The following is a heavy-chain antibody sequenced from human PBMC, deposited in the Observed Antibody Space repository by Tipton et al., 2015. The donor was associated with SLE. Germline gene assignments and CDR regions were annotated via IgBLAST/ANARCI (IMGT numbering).Heavy chain of an antibody. Sequence: GLVKPSETLSPTCEVSGYSISSAYYWGWIRQPPGKGLEWIGNVYHNGDTHYNPSLKSRVTMSVDSSRNQFSLRLTSVTVADTAVYYCATTVTTTASYGAFDIWGQGTSVTVSS. CDR1: GYSISSAYY. CDR3: ATTVTTTASYGAFDI. D-gene: IGHD4-17*01. J-gene: IGHJ3*02. V-gene: IGHV4-38-2*01. CDR2: VYHNGDT.